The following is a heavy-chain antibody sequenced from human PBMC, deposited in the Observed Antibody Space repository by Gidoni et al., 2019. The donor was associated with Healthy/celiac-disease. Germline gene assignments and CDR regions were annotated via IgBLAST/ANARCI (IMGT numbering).Heavy chain of an antibody. CDR3: ERSLRGGIAEKWYFDL. D-gene: IGHD6-13*01. Sequence: QVTLRESGPALVKPTQTLTLTCTFSGFSLSTSGMCVSWIRQPPGKALEWLALIDWDDDKYSRTSLKTRLTISKDTSKNQLVLKMTNMDPVDTAAYYCERSLRGGIAEKWYFDLWGRGTLVTVSS. J-gene: IGHJ2*01. CDR1: GFSLSTSGMC. CDR2: IDWDDDK. V-gene: IGHV2-70*01.